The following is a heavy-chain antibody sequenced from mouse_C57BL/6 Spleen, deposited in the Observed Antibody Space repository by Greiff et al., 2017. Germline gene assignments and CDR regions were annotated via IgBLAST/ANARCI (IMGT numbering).Heavy chain of an antibody. V-gene: IGHV1-59*01. D-gene: IGHD4-1*01. CDR1: GYTFTSYW. Sequence: VQLQQPGAELVRPGTSVKLSCKASGYTFTSYWMHWVKQRPGQGLEWIGVIDPSDSYTNYNQKFKGKATLTVDTSSSTAYMQLSSLTSEDSAVYYCARKAGRGGGYFDYWGQGTTLTVSS. CDR2: IDPSDSYT. CDR3: ARKAGRGGGYFDY. J-gene: IGHJ2*01.